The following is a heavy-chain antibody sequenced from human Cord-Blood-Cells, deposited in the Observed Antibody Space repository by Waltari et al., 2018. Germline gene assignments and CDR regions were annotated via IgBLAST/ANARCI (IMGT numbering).Heavy chain of an antibody. CDR3: ARVSAAAGDAFDI. J-gene: IGHJ3*02. Sequence: EVQLVESGGGLVQPGGSLRLSCAASGFTFSSYEMNWARQAPGKGLEWVSYISSSGSTIYYADSVKGRFTISRDNAKNSLYLQMNSLRAEDTAVYYCARVSAAAGDAFDIWGQGTMVTVSS. D-gene: IGHD6-13*01. V-gene: IGHV3-48*03. CDR2: ISSSGSTI. CDR1: GFTFSSYE.